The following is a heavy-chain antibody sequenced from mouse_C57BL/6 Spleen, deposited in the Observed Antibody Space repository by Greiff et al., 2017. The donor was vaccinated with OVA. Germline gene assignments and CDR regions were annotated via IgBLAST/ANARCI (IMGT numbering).Heavy chain of an antibody. D-gene: IGHD2-2*01. CDR3: AREMVTYYFDY. Sequence: QVQLQQPGAELVRPGSSVKLSCKASGYTFTSYWMHWVKQRPIQGLEWIGNIDPSDSETHYNQKFKDKATLTVYKSSSTAYMQLSSLTSDDSAVYYCAREMVTYYFDYWGQGTTLTVSS. V-gene: IGHV1-52*01. CDR2: IDPSDSET. J-gene: IGHJ2*01. CDR1: GYTFTSYW.